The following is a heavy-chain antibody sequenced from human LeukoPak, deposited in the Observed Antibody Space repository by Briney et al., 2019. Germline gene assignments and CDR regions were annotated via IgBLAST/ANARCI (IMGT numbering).Heavy chain of an antibody. V-gene: IGHV3-21*01. CDR3: ARGHYYGMDV. CDR2: ISTRSTYI. CDR1: GFTFSNYN. J-gene: IGHJ6*02. Sequence: PGGSLRLSCAASGFTFSNYNMNWVRQAPGKGLEWVSCISTRSTYIYYADSVKGRFTISRDNAKNTLYLQMNSLRAEDTAVYYCARGHYYGMDVWGQGTTVTVSS.